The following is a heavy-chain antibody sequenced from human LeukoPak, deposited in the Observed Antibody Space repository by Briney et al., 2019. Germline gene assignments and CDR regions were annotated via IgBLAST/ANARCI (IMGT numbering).Heavy chain of an antibody. CDR1: GFTVSRYA. CDR3: AKGDYYDSSGYYPD. Sequence: GGSLRLSCAASGFTVSRYAMSWVRQAPGRGLEWVSAISGRGGSTYYADSVKGRFTISRDNSKNTLYLQMNSLRAEDTAVYYCAKGDYYDSSGYYPDWGQGTLVTVSS. J-gene: IGHJ4*02. D-gene: IGHD3-22*01. V-gene: IGHV3-23*01. CDR2: ISGRGGST.